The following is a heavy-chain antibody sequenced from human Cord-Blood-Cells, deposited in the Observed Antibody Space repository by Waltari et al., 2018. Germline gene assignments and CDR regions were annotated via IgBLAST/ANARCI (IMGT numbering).Heavy chain of an antibody. CDR1: GFTFSDYY. J-gene: IGHJ2*01. D-gene: IGHD3-3*01. CDR3: ARVGVTWYFDL. CDR2: MSISGSTI. Sequence: QVQLVESGGGLVKPGGSLRLSCAASGFTFSDYYMSWIRQAPGKGLVWVSTMSISGSTIYYADAVKGRFTISRDNAKNSLYLQMNSLGAEDTAVYYCARVGVTWYFDLWGRGTLVTVSS. V-gene: IGHV3-11*01.